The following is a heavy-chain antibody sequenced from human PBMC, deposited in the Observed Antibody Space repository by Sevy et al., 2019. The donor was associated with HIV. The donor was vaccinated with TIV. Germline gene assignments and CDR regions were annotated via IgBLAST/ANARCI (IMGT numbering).Heavy chain of an antibody. CDR3: ARYSKTTFPLYYYYGMDV. J-gene: IGHJ6*02. CDR2: IYYSGST. Sequence: SETLSLTCTVSGGSISSSSYYWGWIRQPPGKGLEWIGSIYYSGSTYYNPSLKSRVTISVDTSKNQFSLKLSSVTAAATAVYYCARYSKTTFPLYYYYGMDVWGQGTTVTVSS. D-gene: IGHD1-7*01. CDR1: GGSISSSSYY. V-gene: IGHV4-39*01.